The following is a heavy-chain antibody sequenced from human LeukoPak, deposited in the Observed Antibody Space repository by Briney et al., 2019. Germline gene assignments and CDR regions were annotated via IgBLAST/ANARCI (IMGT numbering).Heavy chain of an antibody. V-gene: IGHV3-48*01. CDR2: VSACGSNI. Sequence: GGALRLSCAGSGVTFSSNAMSGGGQALGGMLVWISHVSACGSNINYAAHVRGRSATSRDSAKTSLYLKMNSIRADDAAVYYCSTAKFDSWGQGTLLTVSS. CDR3: STAKFDS. J-gene: IGHJ4*02. CDR1: GVTFSSNA.